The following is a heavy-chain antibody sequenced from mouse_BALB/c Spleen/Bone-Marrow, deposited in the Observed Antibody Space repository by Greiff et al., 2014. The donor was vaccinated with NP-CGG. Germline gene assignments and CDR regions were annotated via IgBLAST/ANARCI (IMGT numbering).Heavy chain of an antibody. CDR3: VKWGLRLWYFDV. J-gene: IGHJ1*01. CDR1: GYSITSGYY. CDR2: ISYDGSN. D-gene: IGHD1-2*01. V-gene: IGHV3-6*02. Sequence: VQLQQSGPGLVKPSQSLSLTCSVTGYSITSGYYWNWIRQFPGNKLEWMGYISYDGSNNYNPSLKNRISVTRNTSKNQFFLKLNSVTTEDTATYYCVKWGLRLWYFDVWGAGTTVTVSS.